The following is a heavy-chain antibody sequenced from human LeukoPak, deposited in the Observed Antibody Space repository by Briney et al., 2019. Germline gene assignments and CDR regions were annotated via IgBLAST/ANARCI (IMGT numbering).Heavy chain of an antibody. V-gene: IGHV3-48*04. CDR2: ISSSSTI. CDR1: GFTFSSYS. CDR3: ARDPPHGDC. Sequence: GGSLRLSCAASGFTFSSYSMNWVRQAPGKGLEWVSYISSSSTIYYADSVKGRFTISRDNAKNSLYLQMNSLRAEDTAVYYCARDPPHGDCWGQGTLVTVSS. J-gene: IGHJ4*02.